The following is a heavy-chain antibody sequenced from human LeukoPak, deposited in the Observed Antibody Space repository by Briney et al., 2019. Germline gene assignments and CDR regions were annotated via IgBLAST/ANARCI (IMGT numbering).Heavy chain of an antibody. D-gene: IGHD6-19*01. V-gene: IGHV4-59*12. J-gene: IGHJ6*02. CDR3: AKDNTEVAGTYGMDV. CDR2: IYYSGST. CDR1: GGSISSYY. Sequence: SETLSLTCTVSGGSISSYYWSWIRQPPGKGLEWIGYIYYSGSTNYNPSLKSRVTISVDTSKNQFSLKLSSVTAADTAVYYCAKDNTEVAGTYGMDVWGQGTTVTVSS.